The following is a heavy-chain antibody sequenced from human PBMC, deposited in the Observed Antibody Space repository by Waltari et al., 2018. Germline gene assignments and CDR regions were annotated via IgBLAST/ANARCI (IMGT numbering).Heavy chain of an antibody. CDR2: IIPIFGTA. Sequence: QVQLVQSGAEVKKPGSSVQVSCKASGGTFSSYSIRWVRQAPGQGLEWMGGIIPIFGTANYAQKCQGRVTITTDESTSTAYMELSSLRSVDTAVYYCARSPPLPAAILLGYFDYWGQGTLVTVSS. CDR3: ARSPPLPAAILLGYFDY. J-gene: IGHJ4*02. CDR1: GGTFSSYS. D-gene: IGHD2-21*02. V-gene: IGHV1-69*05.